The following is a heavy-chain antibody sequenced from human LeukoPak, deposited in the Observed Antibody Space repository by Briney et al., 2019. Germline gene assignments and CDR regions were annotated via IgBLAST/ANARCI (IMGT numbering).Heavy chain of an antibody. Sequence: GRSLRLSCAASGFTFSSYGMHWVRQAPGKGLEWVAVISYDGSNKYYADSVKGRFTISRDNSKNTLYLQMNSLRAEDTAVYYCASPYYYDSSGYGFAFDIWGQGTMVTVSS. V-gene: IGHV3-30*03. CDR1: GFTFSSYG. CDR3: ASPYYYDSSGYGFAFDI. J-gene: IGHJ3*02. D-gene: IGHD3-22*01. CDR2: ISYDGSNK.